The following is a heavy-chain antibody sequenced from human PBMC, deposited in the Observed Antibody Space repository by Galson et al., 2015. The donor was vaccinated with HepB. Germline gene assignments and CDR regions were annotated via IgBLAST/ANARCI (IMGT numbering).Heavy chain of an antibody. D-gene: IGHD4-17*01. CDR3: AKRGGYGDYFDY. V-gene: IGHV3-30*18. CDR2: ILYDGSNK. J-gene: IGHJ4*02. CDR1: GFTFSNYG. Sequence: SLRLSCAASGFTFSNYGMHWVRQAPGKGLEWVALILYDGSNKFYADSVKGRFTISRDNSKNTLYLQMNSLRAEDTAVYYCAKRGGYGDYFDYWGQGTVVTVSS.